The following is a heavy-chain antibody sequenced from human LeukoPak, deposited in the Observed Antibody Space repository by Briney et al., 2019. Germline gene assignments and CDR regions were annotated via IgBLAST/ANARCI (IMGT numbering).Heavy chain of an antibody. V-gene: IGHV3-49*04. CDR3: TRGPIQLWLYHGMDV. CDR2: IRSKTYGGTT. D-gene: IGHD5-18*01. J-gene: IGHJ6*02. CDR1: GFTFGDHA. Sequence: PGRSLRLSCTVSGFTFGDHAMSWVRQAPGKGLEWVGFIRSKTYGGTTEYAASVKSRFIISRDDSTSIAYLQMNSLKTEDTAVYYCTRGPIQLWLYHGMDVWGQGTTVTVSS.